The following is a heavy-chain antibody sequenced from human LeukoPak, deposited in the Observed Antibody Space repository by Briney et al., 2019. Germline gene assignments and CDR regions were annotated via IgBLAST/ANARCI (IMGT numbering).Heavy chain of an antibody. CDR1: GYTFTGYY. D-gene: IGHD1/OR15-1a*01. V-gene: IGHV1-2*02. CDR2: INPNSGGT. Sequence: ASVKVSCKASGYTFTGYYMHWVRQAPGQGLEWMGWINPNSGGTNYAQKFQGRVTMTRDTSISTAYMELSRLRSDDTAVYYCARDKKYRYNWNKPHWYFDLWGRGTLVTVSS. J-gene: IGHJ2*01. CDR3: ARDKKYRYNWNKPHWYFDL.